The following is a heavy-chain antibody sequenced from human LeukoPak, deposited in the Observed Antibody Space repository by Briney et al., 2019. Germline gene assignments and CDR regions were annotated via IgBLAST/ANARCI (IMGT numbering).Heavy chain of an antibody. CDR3: ARGAVIQLWLRSRSTFDY. J-gene: IGHJ4*02. V-gene: IGHV4-34*01. CDR2: INHSGST. Sequence: SETLSLTCAVYGGSFSGYYWSWIRQPPGKGLEWIGEINHSGSTNYNPSLKSRVTISVDTSKNQFSLKLSSVTAAGTAVYYCARGAVIQLWLRSRSTFDYWGQGTLVTVSS. CDR1: GGSFSGYY. D-gene: IGHD5-18*01.